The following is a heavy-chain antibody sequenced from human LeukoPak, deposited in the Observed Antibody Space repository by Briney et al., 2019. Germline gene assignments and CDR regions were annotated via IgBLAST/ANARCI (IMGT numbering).Heavy chain of an antibody. J-gene: IGHJ6*02. D-gene: IGHD4-11*01. CDR3: AKDKTTVTRGGLDV. CDR1: EFTFDDYA. V-gene: IGHV3-9*01. CDR2: ISWNSGNK. Sequence: PGRSLRLSCAASEFTFDDYAMHWVRQAPGMGLEWVSGISWNSGNKGYADSVKGRFTISRDNAKNSLYLQMNSLRTEDTALYYCAKDKTTVTRGGLDVWGQGTTVTVSS.